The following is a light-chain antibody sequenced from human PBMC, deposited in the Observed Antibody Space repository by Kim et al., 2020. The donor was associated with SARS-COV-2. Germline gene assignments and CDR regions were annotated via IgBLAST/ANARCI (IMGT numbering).Light chain of an antibody. Sequence: GPAGTTPRTRRRRSIHSPNVQWYQQRPGPSPTAVILANNQRPSGVPARFSGSIDGSSHSAPLTISGLKTEDEADYYCQSFDSNIQVFGGGTQLTVL. CDR2: ANN. J-gene: IGLJ3*02. CDR3: QSFDSNIQV. CDR1: RRSIHSPN. V-gene: IGLV6-57*01.